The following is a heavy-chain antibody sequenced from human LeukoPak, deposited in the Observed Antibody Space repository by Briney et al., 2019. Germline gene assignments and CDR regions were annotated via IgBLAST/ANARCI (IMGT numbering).Heavy chain of an antibody. CDR2: IWYDGSNK. D-gene: IGHD3-10*01. CDR1: GFTFGGYG. J-gene: IGHJ4*02. V-gene: IGHV3-33*03. CDR3: AKALDYYGPGSYDPGLDY. Sequence: GGSLRLSXAASGFTFGGYGMHWVPPPPGQGLEWVVVIWYDGSNKYYADSVKGRFTISRDKSKNTLYLQMNSLRDEDTPVCYWAKALDYYGPGSYDPGLDYWGQGTLVTVSS.